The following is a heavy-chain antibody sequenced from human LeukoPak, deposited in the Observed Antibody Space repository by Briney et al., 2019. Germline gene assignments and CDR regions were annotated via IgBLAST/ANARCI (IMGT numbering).Heavy chain of an antibody. D-gene: IGHD2-15*01. Sequence: SETLSLTCTVSGDSISNYYWSWIRQSPGKGLEWIGYIYYSGSTNYNPSLKSRVTILVDTSKNQFSLKLSSVTAAGTAVYYCARETCSGGSCFQFDFWGQGTLVTVSS. J-gene: IGHJ4*02. CDR3: ARETCSGGSCFQFDF. V-gene: IGHV4-59*01. CDR2: IYYSGST. CDR1: GDSISNYY.